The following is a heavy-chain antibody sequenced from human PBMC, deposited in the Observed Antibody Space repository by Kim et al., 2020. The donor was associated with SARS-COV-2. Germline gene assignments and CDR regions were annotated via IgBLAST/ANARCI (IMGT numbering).Heavy chain of an antibody. CDR3: AKSSGYYPYYYSMDA. CDR1: GFSFAGYG. CDR2: ITGGGTST. D-gene: IGHD3-22*01. V-gene: IGHV3-23*01. Sequence: GGSLRLSCLASGFSFAGYGMSWVRQAPGKGLEWVAGITGGGTSTYYADSVKGRFTISRDNSMFLQMNSLRIDDTAVYYCAKSSGYYPYYYSMDAWGQGTT. J-gene: IGHJ6*02.